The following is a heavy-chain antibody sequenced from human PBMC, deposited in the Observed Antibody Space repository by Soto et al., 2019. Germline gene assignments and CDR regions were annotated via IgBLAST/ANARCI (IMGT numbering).Heavy chain of an antibody. CDR2: VSNDGSNT. D-gene: IGHD1-26*01. J-gene: IGHJ5*02. CDR3: AKNQGVELVPLATVDWFDP. Sequence: QVQLVESGGGVVQPGRSLRLSCAASGFTLSSYTFHWVRQAPGKGLEWLAVVSNDGSNTYYADSVKGRFTISRDNSRNTVYLELNNLSAEDTAVYHCAKNQGVELVPLATVDWFDPWGQGSVVTVSS. V-gene: IGHV3-30-3*01. CDR1: GFTLSSYT.